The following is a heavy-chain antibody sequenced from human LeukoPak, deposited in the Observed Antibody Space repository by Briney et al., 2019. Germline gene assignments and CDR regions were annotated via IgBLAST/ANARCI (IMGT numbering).Heavy chain of an antibody. V-gene: IGHV3-23*01. Sequence: GGSLRLSCAASRFTFSSSAMSWVRQAPGKGLEWVSTISDSGGSTYYADSVKGRFTISRDNSKSTLYLQVNSQRAEDTAVYYCAKSHSEAQRGYFDYWGQGTLVTVSS. CDR1: RFTFSSSA. CDR2: ISDSGGST. CDR3: AKSHSEAQRGYFDY. J-gene: IGHJ4*02. D-gene: IGHD3-10*01.